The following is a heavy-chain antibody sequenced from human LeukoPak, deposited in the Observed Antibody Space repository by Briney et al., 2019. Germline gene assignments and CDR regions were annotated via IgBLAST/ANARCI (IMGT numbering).Heavy chain of an antibody. V-gene: IGHV4-38-2*01. CDR3: ARGYCSGGSCSYYGMDV. CDR1: GYSISSGYY. Sequence: SETLSLTCAVSGYSISSGYYWGWIRQPPGKGLEWIGSIYHSGSTYYNPSLKSRVTISVDTSKDQCSLKLSSVTAADTAVYYCARGYCSGGSCSYYGMDVWGKGTTVTVSS. CDR2: IYHSGST. J-gene: IGHJ6*04. D-gene: IGHD2-15*01.